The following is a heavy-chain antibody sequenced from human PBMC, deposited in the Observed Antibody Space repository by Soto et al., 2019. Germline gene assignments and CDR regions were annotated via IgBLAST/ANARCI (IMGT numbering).Heavy chain of an antibody. V-gene: IGHV3-30-3*01. CDR2: ISYDGSNK. CDR3: ARETGDRYPHNWFDP. CDR1: GFTFSSYA. D-gene: IGHD7-27*01. Sequence: GGSLRLSCAASGFTFSSYAMHWVRQAPGKGLEWVAVISYDGSNKYYADSVKGRFTISRDNSKNTLYLQMNSLRAEDTAVYYCARETGDRYPHNWFDPWGQGTLVTVSS. J-gene: IGHJ5*02.